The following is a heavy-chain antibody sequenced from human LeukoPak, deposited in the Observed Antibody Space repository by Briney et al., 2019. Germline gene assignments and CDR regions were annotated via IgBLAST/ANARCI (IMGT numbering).Heavy chain of an antibody. CDR2: ISGSGAGT. CDR1: GFTFSSYG. D-gene: IGHD2/OR15-2a*01. J-gene: IGHJ4*02. V-gene: IGHV3-23*01. Sequence: PGGSLRLSCAASGFTFSSYGMHWVRQAPGKGLEWVSAISGSGAGTFYADSVQGRFTISRDNSKNTLYLQMSSLRAEDTAMYYCAKERSFGTWLGDYWGQGVLVTVSS. CDR3: AKERSFGTWLGDY.